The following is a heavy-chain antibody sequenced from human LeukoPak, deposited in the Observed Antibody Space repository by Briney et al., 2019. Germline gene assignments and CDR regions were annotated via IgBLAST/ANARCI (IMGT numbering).Heavy chain of an antibody. CDR1: GFTFSSYA. CDR3: ARDIHLAAGTVDY. V-gene: IGHV3-33*08. Sequence: GGSLRLSCAASGFTFSSYATHWVRQAPGKGLKRVAVIWYDGSNKYYADSVKGRFTISRDNSKNTLYLQMNSLRAEDTAVYYCARDIHLAAGTVDYWGQGTLVTVSS. CDR2: IWYDGSNK. J-gene: IGHJ4*02. D-gene: IGHD6-13*01.